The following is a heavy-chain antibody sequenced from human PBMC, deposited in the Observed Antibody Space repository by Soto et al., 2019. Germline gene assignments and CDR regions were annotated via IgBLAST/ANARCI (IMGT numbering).Heavy chain of an antibody. Sequence: SETLSLTCTVSGGSISSSSYYWGWIRQPPGKGLEWIGSIYYSGSTYYNPSLKSRVTISVDTSKNQFSLKLSSVTAADTAVYYCARHSYYGSGSYCYYYGMDVWGQGTTVTVSS. CDR1: GGSISSSSYY. V-gene: IGHV4-39*01. J-gene: IGHJ6*02. CDR2: IYYSGST. D-gene: IGHD3-10*01. CDR3: ARHSYYGSGSYCYYYGMDV.